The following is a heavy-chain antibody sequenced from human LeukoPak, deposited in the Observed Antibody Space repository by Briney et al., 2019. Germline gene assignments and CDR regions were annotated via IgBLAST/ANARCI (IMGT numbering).Heavy chain of an antibody. CDR2: IRYDGSNK. J-gene: IGHJ4*02. V-gene: IGHV3-30*02. D-gene: IGHD1-26*01. CDR1: GFTFSSYG. CDR3: ANGALGGATRAFDY. Sequence: GGSLRLSCAASGFTFSSYGMHWVRQAPGKGLEWVAFIRYDGSNKYYADSVKGRFTISRDNSKNTLYLQMNSLRAEDTAVYYCANGALGGATRAFDYWGQGTLVTVPS.